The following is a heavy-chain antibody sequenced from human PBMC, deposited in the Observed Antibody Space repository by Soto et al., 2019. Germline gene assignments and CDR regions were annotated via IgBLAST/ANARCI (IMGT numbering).Heavy chain of an antibody. D-gene: IGHD6-13*01. V-gene: IGHV5-51*01. J-gene: IGHJ4*02. Sequence: GESLKISCKGSGYSFTNYWIGWVRQMPGKGLEWMGIVYPGDSDTRYSPSFQGQVTISADKSITTAYLQWSSLEASDTAMYYCARGSSWYPPIFDYWGQGTLVTVSS. CDR2: VYPGDSDT. CDR3: ARGSSWYPPIFDY. CDR1: GYSFTNYW.